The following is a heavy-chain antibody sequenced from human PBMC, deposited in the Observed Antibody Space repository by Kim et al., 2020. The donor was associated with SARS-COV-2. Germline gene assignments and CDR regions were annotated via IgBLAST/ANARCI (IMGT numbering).Heavy chain of an antibody. V-gene: IGHV4-4*02. J-gene: IGHJ3*02. Sequence: SLKSRVTISVDKSKNQFSLKLSSVTAADTAVYYCARLRNYYGSGSWAFDIWGQGTMVTVSS. D-gene: IGHD3-10*01. CDR3: ARLRNYYGSGSWAFDI.